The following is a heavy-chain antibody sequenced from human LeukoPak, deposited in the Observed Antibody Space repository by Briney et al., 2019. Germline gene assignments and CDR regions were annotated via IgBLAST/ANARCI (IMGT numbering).Heavy chain of an antibody. V-gene: IGHV3-23*01. CDR2: ISGSGGST. D-gene: IGHD2-2*01. CDR3: AKGVKEYPVSVDY. CDR1: GFTFSSYA. Sequence: GGSLRLSCAASGFTFSSYAMSWVRQAPGKGLEWVSAISGSGGSTYYADSVKSRFTISRDNSKNTLYLQMNSLRAEDTAVYYCAKGVKEYPVSVDYWGQETLVTVSS. J-gene: IGHJ4*02.